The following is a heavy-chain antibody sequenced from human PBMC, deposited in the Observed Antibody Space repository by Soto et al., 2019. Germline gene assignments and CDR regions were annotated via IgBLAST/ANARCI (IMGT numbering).Heavy chain of an antibody. D-gene: IGHD1-1*01. CDR3: ARGTYFDY. CDR1: GYTLTTYG. V-gene: IGHV1-18*01. J-gene: IGHJ4*02. CDR2: ISAYNDHT. Sequence: QVQLVQSGDEVKKPGASVKVSCKAAGYTLTTYGVSWVRHAPGQGLEWVGWISAYNDHTNYAQKFQGRVTMTTDTSTSTAYMELRSLRSDDTAVYYCARGTYFDYWGQGTLVTVSS.